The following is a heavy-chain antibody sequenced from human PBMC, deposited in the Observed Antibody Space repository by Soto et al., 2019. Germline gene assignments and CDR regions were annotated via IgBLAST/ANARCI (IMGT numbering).Heavy chain of an antibody. Sequence: SETLSLTCTVSGGSITSGDYSGSWIRQPPGKGLEWIGYIHSGGSIYFNSSLKSRVTISLDTSRNQFSLDLISVTAADTAVYYCARYVGESHFDYWGRGTLVTVSS. CDR1: GGSITSGDYS. J-gene: IGHJ4*02. D-gene: IGHD3-16*01. V-gene: IGHV4-30-4*01. CDR3: ARYVGESHFDY. CDR2: IHSGGSI.